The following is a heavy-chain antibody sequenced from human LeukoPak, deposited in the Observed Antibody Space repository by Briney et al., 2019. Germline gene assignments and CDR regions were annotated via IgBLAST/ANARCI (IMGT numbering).Heavy chain of an antibody. CDR1: GFTSSSYG. V-gene: IGHV3-30*02. CDR3: ANDATAGGPEYFQH. J-gene: IGHJ1*01. Sequence: AGGSLRLSCAASGFTSSSYGMHSVRQAPGKGLKWVAFRHYDGSRKYYADSVKGRFTISRDNSRNTLILQMNSLRAEDTGVYYCANDATAGGPEYFQHWGQGTLVTVSS. D-gene: IGHD6-13*01. CDR2: RHYDGSRK.